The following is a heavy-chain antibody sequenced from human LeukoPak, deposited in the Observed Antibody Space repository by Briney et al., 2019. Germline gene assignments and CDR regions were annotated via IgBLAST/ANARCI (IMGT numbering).Heavy chain of an antibody. Sequence: ASVKVSCKASGYTFTGYYMHWVRQAPGQGLEWMGWINPNSGGTSYAQKFQGWVTMTRDTSISTAYMELSRLRSDDTAVYYCARISTFDAFDIWGQGTMVTVSS. D-gene: IGHD2-2*01. V-gene: IGHV1-2*04. CDR1: GYTFTGYY. J-gene: IGHJ3*02. CDR2: INPNSGGT. CDR3: ARISTFDAFDI.